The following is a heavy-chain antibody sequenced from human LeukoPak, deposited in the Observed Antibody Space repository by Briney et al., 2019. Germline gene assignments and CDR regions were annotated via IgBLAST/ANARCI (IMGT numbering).Heavy chain of an antibody. CDR1: GSTFTGYY. D-gene: IGHD3-10*01. V-gene: IGHV1-2*02. CDR3: ASWAGGDEPVASFDY. Sequence: ASVKASCKASGSTFTGYYMHWMRQSPGQGLEWMGWINLSTGGTNYAQKFQGRVTMTRDTSISTAYMELRRLRYDDTAVYYCASWAGGDEPVASFDYWGQGTLITVSS. CDR2: INLSTGGT. J-gene: IGHJ4*02.